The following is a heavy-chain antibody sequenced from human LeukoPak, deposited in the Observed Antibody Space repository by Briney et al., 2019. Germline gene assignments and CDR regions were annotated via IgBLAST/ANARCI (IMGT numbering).Heavy chain of an antibody. V-gene: IGHV3-23*01. D-gene: IGHD3-3*01. CDR3: AKGSLRFLAWLLRDDYYFDY. J-gene: IGHJ4*02. Sequence: PGGSLRLSCAASGFTFSSYAMSWVRQAPGKGLEWVSAISGSGGSTYYADSVKGRFTISRDNSKNALYLQMNSLRAEDTAVYYCAKGSLRFLAWLLRDDYYFDYWGQGTLVTVSS. CDR2: ISGSGGST. CDR1: GFTFSSYA.